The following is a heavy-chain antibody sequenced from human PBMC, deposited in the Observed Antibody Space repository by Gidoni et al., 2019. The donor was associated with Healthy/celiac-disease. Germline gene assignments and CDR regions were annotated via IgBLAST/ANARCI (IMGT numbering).Heavy chain of an antibody. Sequence: VQLVQYGAEVKKPGASVKVSCTASGYTFTSYGTSWARQAPGQGLEWLGWISTYHGNTNYAQKLQGRVTMTTDTSTSKAYMELRSLGSDDTAVYYCARDHRIAAAGNFDYWGQGTLVTVSS. D-gene: IGHD6-13*01. CDR1: GYTFTSYG. CDR3: ARDHRIAAAGNFDY. J-gene: IGHJ4*02. V-gene: IGHV1-18*01. CDR2: ISTYHGNT.